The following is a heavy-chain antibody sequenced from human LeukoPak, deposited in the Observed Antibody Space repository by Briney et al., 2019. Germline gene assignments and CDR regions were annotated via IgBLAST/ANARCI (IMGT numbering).Heavy chain of an antibody. CDR1: GFTFSSYA. CDR3: ASLIVVVPAAIRSWFDY. J-gene: IGHJ4*02. D-gene: IGHD2-2*02. V-gene: IGHV3-30-3*01. CDR2: ISYDGSNK. Sequence: GGSLRLSCAASGFTFSSYAMHWVRQAPGKGLEWVAVISYDGSNKYYADSVKGRFTISRDNSKNTLYLQMNSLRAEDTAVYYCASLIVVVPAAIRSWFDYWGQGTLVTVSS.